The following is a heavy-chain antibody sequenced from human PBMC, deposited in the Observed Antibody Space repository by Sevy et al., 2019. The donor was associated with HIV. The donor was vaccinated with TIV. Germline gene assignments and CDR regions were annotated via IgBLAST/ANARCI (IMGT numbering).Heavy chain of an antibody. CDR1: GGSISSYY. V-gene: IGHV4-59*08. CDR2: IYYSGST. Sequence: SETVSLTCTVSGGSISSYYWSWIRQPPGKGLEWIGYIYYSGSTNYNPSLKSRVTISVDTSKNQFSLKLSSVTAADTAVYYCARHVHLIAVAEGYFDYWGQGTLVTVSS. CDR3: ARHVHLIAVAEGYFDY. J-gene: IGHJ4*02. D-gene: IGHD6-19*01.